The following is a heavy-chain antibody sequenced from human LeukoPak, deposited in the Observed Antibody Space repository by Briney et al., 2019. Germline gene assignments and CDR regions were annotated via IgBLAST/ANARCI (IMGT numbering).Heavy chain of an antibody. CDR3: ARAAVEDYYYYMDV. CDR1: GFTVSTNY. CDR2: IYSGGST. V-gene: IGHV3-53*01. Sequence: GGSLRLSCAASGFTVSTNYMSWVRQAPGKGPEWVSVIYSGGSTYYADSVKGRFTISRDNSKSTLYLQMNSLRAEDTAVYYCARAAVEDYYYYMDVWGKGTTVTVSS. J-gene: IGHJ6*03.